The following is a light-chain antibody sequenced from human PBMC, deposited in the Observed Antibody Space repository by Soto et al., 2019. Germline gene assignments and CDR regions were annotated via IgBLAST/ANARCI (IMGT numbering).Light chain of an antibody. J-gene: IGKJ1*01. CDR2: DAS. Sequence: DIQMTQSPSSVSAFVGDRVTITCRASQGISNWLAWYQQKPGEAPKLLIYDASALPRGVPSRFSGSGSGTKFTLTIASLQPDDFATYYCQQYETFSGTFGPGTKVEI. CDR3: QQYETFSGT. V-gene: IGKV1-12*01. CDR1: QGISNW.